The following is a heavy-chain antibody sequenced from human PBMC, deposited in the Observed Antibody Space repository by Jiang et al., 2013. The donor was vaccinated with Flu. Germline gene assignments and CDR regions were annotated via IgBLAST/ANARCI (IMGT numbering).Heavy chain of an antibody. V-gene: IGHV1-24*01. CDR3: ATSGLRQSLSPPFDY. J-gene: IGHJ4*02. D-gene: IGHD3-16*01. CDR2: FDPEDGER. CDR1: GYALTELS. Sequence: SGAEVKKPGASVKVSCKVSGYALTELSIHWVRQAPGKGLEWLGGFDPEDGERVYIFKAQGRVTMTEDSSTDTAYMELSSLRSEDTAVYYCATSGLRQSLSPPFDYWGQGTLITVSS.